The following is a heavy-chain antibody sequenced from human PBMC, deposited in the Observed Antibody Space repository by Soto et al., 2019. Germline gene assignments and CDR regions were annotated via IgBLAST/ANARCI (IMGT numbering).Heavy chain of an antibody. CDR1: GFTFSSYS. Sequence: EVQLVESGGGLVQPGGSLRLSCAASGFTFSSYSMNWVRQAPGKGLEWVSYISSSSTIYYADSVKGRFTISRDNAKNSLYLQMNSLRAEDTAVYYCATLHDYRIDPLDYWGQGTLVTVSS. J-gene: IGHJ4*02. CDR2: ISSSSTI. V-gene: IGHV3-48*01. CDR3: ATLHDYRIDPLDY. D-gene: IGHD4-17*01.